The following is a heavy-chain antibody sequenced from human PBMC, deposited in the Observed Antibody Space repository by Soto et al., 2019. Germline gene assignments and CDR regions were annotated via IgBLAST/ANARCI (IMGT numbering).Heavy chain of an antibody. V-gene: IGHV3-30-3*01. D-gene: IGHD3-22*01. CDR1: GFTFSSYA. J-gene: IGHJ4*02. CDR2: ISYDGSNK. CDR3: ARDPYYYDSSGYFDY. Sequence: PGWSLRLSCAASGFTFSSYAMHWVRQAPGKGLEWVAVISYDGSNKYYADSVKGRFTISRDNSKNTLYLQMNSLRAEDTAVYYCARDPYYYDSSGYFDYWGQGTLVTVSS.